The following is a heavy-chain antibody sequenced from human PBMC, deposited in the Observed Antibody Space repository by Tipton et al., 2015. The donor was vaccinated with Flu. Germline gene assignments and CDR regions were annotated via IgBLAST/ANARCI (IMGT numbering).Heavy chain of an antibody. CDR2: ISAYNGDT. D-gene: IGHD2-21*02. CDR1: GYRFNSYA. V-gene: IGHV1-18*01. Sequence: QLVQSGPEVKKPGASVKVSCTASGYRFNSYAISWMRQAPGQGLEWMGWISAYNGDTKFAQILQGRITMTTDTSTSTAYMELRGLRSDDTAVYYCARVGAIFGEVTARRRGDLDYWGQGTLVSVSS. J-gene: IGHJ4*02. CDR3: ARVGAIFGEVTARRRGDLDY.